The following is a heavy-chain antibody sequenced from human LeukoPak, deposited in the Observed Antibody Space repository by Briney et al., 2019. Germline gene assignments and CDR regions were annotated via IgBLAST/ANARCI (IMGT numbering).Heavy chain of an antibody. J-gene: IGHJ1*01. D-gene: IGHD1-7*01. V-gene: IGHV7-4-1*01. CDR2: ISTNTGNP. CDR3: ARDYTLTVGTTSYFQH. CDR1: GYIFDIHA. Sequence: GASVKVSCKASGYIFDIHAIIWVRQAPGQGLEFLGWISTNTGNPTYAQGITGRFVFSLDTSVSTAYLQIRSLKAEDSAVYYCARDYTLTVGTTSYFQHWGQGTRVTVSS.